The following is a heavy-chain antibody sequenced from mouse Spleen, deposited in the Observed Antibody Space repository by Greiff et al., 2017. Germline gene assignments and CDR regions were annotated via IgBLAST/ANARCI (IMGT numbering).Heavy chain of an antibody. Sequence: EVKVVESGGGLVKLGGSLKLSCAASGFTFSSYYMSWVRQTPEKRLEWVATISSGGGSTYYPDSVKGRFTISRDNAKNTLYLQMSSLNSEDTAVYYCARGGRNYFDYWGQGTTLTVSS. J-gene: IGHJ2*01. CDR1: GFTFSSYY. CDR3: ARGGRNYFDY. CDR2: ISSGGGST. V-gene: IGHV5-9*04.